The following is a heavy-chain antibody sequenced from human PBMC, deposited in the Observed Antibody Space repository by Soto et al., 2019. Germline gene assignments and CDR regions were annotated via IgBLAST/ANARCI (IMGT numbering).Heavy chain of an antibody. Sequence: EVQLLDSGGGLVQPGGSLRLSCAASGFTFSGYALTWVRQAPGKGLEWVSAISGGGDATFYADSVKGRFTISRDNSKNTLYLQMNPLRAEDTAVYYCARNVSASTGRTDLWYFDLWGRGTLVTVSS. D-gene: IGHD3-10*01. J-gene: IGHJ2*01. V-gene: IGHV3-23*01. CDR1: GFTFSGYA. CDR2: ISGGGDAT. CDR3: ARNVSASTGRTDLWYFDL.